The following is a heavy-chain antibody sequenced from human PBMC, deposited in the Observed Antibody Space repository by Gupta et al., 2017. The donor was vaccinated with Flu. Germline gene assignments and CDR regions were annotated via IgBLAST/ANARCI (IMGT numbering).Heavy chain of an antibody. CDR2: IYASGAT. CDR1: GDFITSGDYY. CDR3: ARIRSGGNWFDS. Sequence: QVRLQESGPGLVKPLQTLSLTCTVSGDFITSGDYYWNWVRPPAGKGLEWIGRIYASGATYYNAAHNGRVTMSIQTSKNQLSLKLISMSAADTAVYYCARIRSGGNWFDSWGQGTLVTVSS. J-gene: IGHJ5*01. V-gene: IGHV4-61*02. D-gene: IGHD2-15*01.